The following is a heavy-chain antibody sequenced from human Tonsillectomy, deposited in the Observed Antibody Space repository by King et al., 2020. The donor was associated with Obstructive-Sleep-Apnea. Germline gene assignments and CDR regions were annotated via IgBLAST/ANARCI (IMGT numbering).Heavy chain of an antibody. J-gene: IGHJ4*02. D-gene: IGHD3-10*01. CDR3: ARDRDYYASGSYADY. V-gene: IGHV1-18*01. Sequence: QLVQSGAEVKKPGASVKVSCKASGYTFTSYGINWVRQAPGQGLEWMGWITAYNANTNYAQKLQGRVTMTTDTSTTTAYMELRSLRSDDTAVYYCARDRDYYASGSYADYWGQGTLVTVSS. CDR2: ITAYNANT. CDR1: GYTFTSYG.